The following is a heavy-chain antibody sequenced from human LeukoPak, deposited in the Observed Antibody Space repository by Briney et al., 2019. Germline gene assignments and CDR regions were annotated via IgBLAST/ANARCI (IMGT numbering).Heavy chain of an antibody. J-gene: IGHJ4*02. Sequence: ASVKVSCKASGGTFSSYAISWVRQAPGQGLEWMGGIIPIFGTANYAQKFQGRVTITTDESTSTAYMELRSLRSDDTAVYYCARDRQAYYYGSGSSLPEDYWGQGTLVTVSS. CDR2: IIPIFGTA. D-gene: IGHD3-10*01. CDR1: GGTFSSYA. V-gene: IGHV1-69*05. CDR3: ARDRQAYYYGSGSSLPEDY.